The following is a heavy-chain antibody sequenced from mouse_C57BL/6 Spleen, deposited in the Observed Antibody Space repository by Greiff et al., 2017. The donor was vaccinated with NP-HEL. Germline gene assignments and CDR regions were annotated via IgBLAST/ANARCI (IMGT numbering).Heavy chain of an antibody. J-gene: IGHJ4*01. CDR3: ARRVGRAMDD. D-gene: IGHD4-1*01. V-gene: IGHV1-39*01. CDR2: INPNYGTT. Sequence: EVKLMESGPELVKPGASVKISCKASGYSFTDYYMNWVKQSHGKSLEWIGVINPNYGTTSYNQKFKGKATLTVDQSSSTAYMQLNSLTSEDSAVYYSARRVGRAMDDWGQGTSVTVSS. CDR1: GYSFTDYY.